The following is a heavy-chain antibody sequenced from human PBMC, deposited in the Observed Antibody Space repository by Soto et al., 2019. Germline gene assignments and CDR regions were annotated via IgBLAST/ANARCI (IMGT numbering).Heavy chain of an antibody. CDR3: AGVGIGAYHFDS. J-gene: IGHJ4*02. CDR1: GFTFSSYW. Sequence: EVQLVESGGGLVQPGGSLRLSCAASGFTFSSYWMHWVRQAPGKGLVWVSRINSDGSTISYADSVRGRFTISRDNAKNTLDLQMNSLRAEDTAVYYCAGVGIGAYHFDSWGQGTLVTVSS. CDR2: INSDGSTI. D-gene: IGHD3-16*01. V-gene: IGHV3-74*01.